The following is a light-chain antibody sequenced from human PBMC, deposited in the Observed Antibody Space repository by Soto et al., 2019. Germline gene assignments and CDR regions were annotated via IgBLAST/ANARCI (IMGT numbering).Light chain of an antibody. Sequence: DIQMTQSPSTLSASVGDRLTISCRASQNIERWLAWYQQKPGKAPKVLMYDVSSLQSGVPSRFSGSGSATEFILTINGLQPDDFATYFCQQFKSGTWTFGQGTKVDI. CDR3: QQFKSGTWT. V-gene: IGKV1-5*01. CDR1: QNIERW. CDR2: DVS. J-gene: IGKJ1*01.